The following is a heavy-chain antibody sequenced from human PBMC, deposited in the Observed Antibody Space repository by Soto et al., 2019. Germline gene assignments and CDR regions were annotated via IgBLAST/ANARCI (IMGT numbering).Heavy chain of an antibody. J-gene: IGHJ3*02. D-gene: IGHD3-22*01. Sequence: GGSLRLSCAASGFTFSSYSMNWVRQAPGKGLEWVPSISSSSSYIYYADSVKGRFTISRDNAKNSLYLQMNSLRAEDTAVYYCASFEYYYDSSGSRPYAFDIWGQGTMVTVSS. CDR1: GFTFSSYS. CDR3: ASFEYYYDSSGSRPYAFDI. V-gene: IGHV3-21*01. CDR2: ISSSSSYI.